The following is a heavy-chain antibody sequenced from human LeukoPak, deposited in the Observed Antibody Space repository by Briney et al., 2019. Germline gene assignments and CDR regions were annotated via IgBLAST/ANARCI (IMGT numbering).Heavy chain of an antibody. CDR1: GFTFSIYS. D-gene: IGHD1-26*01. CDR3: ARDESIAGPTTADY. V-gene: IGHV3-21*01. Sequence: GGSLRLSYAASGFTFSIYSMDWVRQAPGKGLEWVSSISSSSSYIYYADSVKGRFTISRDNAKNTLYLKMNSLRAEDTAVYYCARDESIAGPTTADYWGQGTRVTVSS. J-gene: IGHJ4*02. CDR2: ISSSSSYI.